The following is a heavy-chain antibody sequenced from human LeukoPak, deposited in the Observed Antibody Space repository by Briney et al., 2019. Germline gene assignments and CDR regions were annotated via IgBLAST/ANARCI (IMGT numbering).Heavy chain of an antibody. Sequence: GASVKVSCKASGGTFSSYAISWVRQAPGQGLEWMGGIIPIFGTANYAQKFQGRVTITADESTSTAYMELSSLRSEDTAVYYCARATYYYDSSGYDYFDYWGQGTLVTVSS. D-gene: IGHD3-22*01. CDR3: ARATYYYDSSGYDYFDY. CDR2: IIPIFGTA. V-gene: IGHV1-69*13. CDR1: GGTFSSYA. J-gene: IGHJ4*02.